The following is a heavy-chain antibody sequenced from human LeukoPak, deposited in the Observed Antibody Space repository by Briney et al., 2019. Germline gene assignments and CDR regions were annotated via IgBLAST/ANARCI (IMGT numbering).Heavy chain of an antibody. D-gene: IGHD3-10*01. J-gene: IGHJ4*02. CDR1: GFTFSDYY. CDR3: AREDGQPPSGIEDY. Sequence: GGSLRLSCAASGFTFSDYYMSWIRRAPGEGLEWVSYISSSGSTIYYADSVKGRFTISRNNAKNSLYLQMNSLRAEDTAVYYCAREDGQPPSGIEDYWGQGTLVTVSS. CDR2: ISSSGSTI. V-gene: IGHV3-11*01.